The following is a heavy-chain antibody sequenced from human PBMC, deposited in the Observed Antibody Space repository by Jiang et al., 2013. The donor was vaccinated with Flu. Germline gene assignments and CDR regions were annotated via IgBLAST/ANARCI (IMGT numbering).Heavy chain of an antibody. CDR3: ARTMVRGLNVFDY. V-gene: IGHV4-39*01. J-gene: IGHJ4*02. CDR1: GGSISSSSYY. Sequence: GSGLVKPSETLSLTCTVSGGSISSSSYYWGWIRQPPGKGLEWIGSIYYSGSTYYNPSLKSRVTISVDTSKNQFSLKLSSVTAADTAVYYCARTMVRGLNVFDYVGPGNPGHRLL. CDR2: IYYSGST. D-gene: IGHD3-10*01.